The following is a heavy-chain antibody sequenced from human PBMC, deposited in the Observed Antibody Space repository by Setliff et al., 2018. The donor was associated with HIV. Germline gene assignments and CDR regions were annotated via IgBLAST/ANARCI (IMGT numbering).Heavy chain of an antibody. CDR1: GASISSSGYY. J-gene: IGHJ6*03. CDR2: IYHTGSI. D-gene: IGHD2-2*01. Sequence: LSLTCTVSGASISSSGYYWGWIRQPPGKGLEWIGNIYHTGSISYNPSLKSRVTISVDMSKNHFSLKLSSVTAADTGVYYCARHRDPPGTSWIFYYYYMDLWGGGTTVTVSS. V-gene: IGHV4-39*01. CDR3: ARHRDPPGTSWIFYYYYMDL.